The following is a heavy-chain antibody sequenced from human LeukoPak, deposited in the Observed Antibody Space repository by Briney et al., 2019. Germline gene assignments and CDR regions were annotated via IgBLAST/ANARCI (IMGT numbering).Heavy chain of an antibody. J-gene: IGHJ6*02. V-gene: IGHV3-30*18. Sequence: GRSLRLSCAASGFTFSSYGMHWVRQAPGKGLEWVAVISYDGSNKYYADSVKGRFTFSRDNSKNTLCLQMNSLRAEDTAVYYCAKNPGGSYSGTMDVWGQGTTVTVSS. D-gene: IGHD1-26*01. CDR2: ISYDGSNK. CDR3: AKNPGGSYSGTMDV. CDR1: GFTFSSYG.